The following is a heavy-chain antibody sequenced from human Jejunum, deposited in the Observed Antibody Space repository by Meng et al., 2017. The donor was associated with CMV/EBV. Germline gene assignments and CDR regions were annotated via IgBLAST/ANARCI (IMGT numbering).Heavy chain of an antibody. CDR3: AKGGGNTRFDY. CDR1: GFNFSPSW. V-gene: IGHV3-7*01. Sequence: YGFNFSPSWMGWVRQTPWKGLEWVADINQPGNEESYMGSVKGRFTISRDNAKNSLYLQMNSLKAEDTAVYYCAKGGGNTRFDYWGQGTLVTVSS. D-gene: IGHD3-16*01. CDR2: INQPGNEE. J-gene: IGHJ4*02.